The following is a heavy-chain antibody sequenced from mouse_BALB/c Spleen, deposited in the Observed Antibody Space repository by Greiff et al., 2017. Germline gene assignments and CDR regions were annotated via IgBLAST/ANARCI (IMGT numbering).Heavy chain of an antibody. V-gene: IGHV7-1*02. J-gene: IGHJ4*01. CDR3: ARDAGGNLPMDY. CDR1: GFTFRDFY. D-gene: IGHD2-1*01. CDR2: SRNKANDYTT. Sequence: EVMLVESGGGLVQPGGSLGLSCATSGFTFRDFYMGGVRQPPGKRLEWIAASRNKANDYTTEYSASVKGRFIVSRDTSQSILYLQMNALRAEDTAIYYCARDAGGNLPMDYWGQGTSVTVSS.